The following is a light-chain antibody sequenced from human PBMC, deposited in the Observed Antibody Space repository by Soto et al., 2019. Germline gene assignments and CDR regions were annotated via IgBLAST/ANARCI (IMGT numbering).Light chain of an antibody. J-gene: IGLJ2*01. CDR1: ISDVGGHDH. CDR3: CSYAGDYTV. Sequence: QSALTQPRSVSGSPGQSVAISCTGSISDVGGHDHVSWYQQHPGKAPKLLIYDVNKRPSGVPDRFSGSKSGNTASLTISGLQAEDEAEYHCCSYAGDYTVFGGGTKLTVL. CDR2: DVN. V-gene: IGLV2-11*01.